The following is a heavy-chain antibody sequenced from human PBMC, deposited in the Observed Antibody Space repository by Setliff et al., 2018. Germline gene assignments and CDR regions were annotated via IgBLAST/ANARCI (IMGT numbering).Heavy chain of an antibody. CDR3: ARDKGYDSSGYYFYYYYYMDV. V-gene: IGHV1-3*01. D-gene: IGHD3-22*01. CDR2: INPGNGNT. Sequence: ASVKVSCKASGYTFTDYVMHWVRQAPGQRLEWMGWINPGNGNTKYSQKFQGRVTITRDTSASTAYMELSSLRSEDTAVYYCARDKGYDSSGYYFYYYYYMDVWGKGTTVTVSS. J-gene: IGHJ6*03. CDR1: GYTFTDYV.